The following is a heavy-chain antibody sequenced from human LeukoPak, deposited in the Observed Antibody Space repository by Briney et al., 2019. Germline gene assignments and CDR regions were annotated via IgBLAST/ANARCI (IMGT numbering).Heavy chain of an antibody. D-gene: IGHD5-12*01. CDR2: IRQNGITK. V-gene: IGHV3-7*01. J-gene: IGHJ4*02. Sequence: GGSLSLSCAASGFTFSRHWMSWVRQAPGKGLEWVANIRQNGITKYYADSVKGRFTSSRDNAKNSLHLQMNSLRAEDTAVYYCARGSGSDSGIDFDYWGQGALVTVSS. CDR3: ARGSGSDSGIDFDY. CDR1: GFTFSRHW.